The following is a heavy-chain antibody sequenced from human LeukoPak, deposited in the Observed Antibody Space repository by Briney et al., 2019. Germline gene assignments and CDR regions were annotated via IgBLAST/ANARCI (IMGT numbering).Heavy chain of an antibody. CDR1: GFSLSPYS. Sequence: PGGSLTLSCAASGFSLSPYSMNWVRQAPGKGLDWVSYISSSSRTMYYADPVKGRFTISRDNAKNSLYLQMNSLRDEDAAVYYCVRDPSAGLYYYGSWSPTDVWGQGTTVTVSS. D-gene: IGHD3-10*01. V-gene: IGHV3-48*02. CDR2: ISSSSRTM. J-gene: IGHJ6*02. CDR3: VRDPSAGLYYYGSWSPTDV.